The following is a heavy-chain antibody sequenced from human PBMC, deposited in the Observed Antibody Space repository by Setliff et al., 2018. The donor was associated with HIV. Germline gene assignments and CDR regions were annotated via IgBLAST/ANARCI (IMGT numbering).Heavy chain of an antibody. D-gene: IGHD2-2*01. CDR1: GGSISSSSNY. CDR3: ARVIQTPGSPYARSDF. V-gene: IGHV4-39*07. CDR2: IYYSGTT. J-gene: IGHJ4*02. Sequence: SETLSLTCTVSGGSISSSSNYWAWIRQPPGKGLEWIGSIYYSGTTYYDPSLKSRVTISVDTSKNQFSLRLTSVTAADTAMYYCARVIQTPGSPYARSDFWGQGTLVTVSS.